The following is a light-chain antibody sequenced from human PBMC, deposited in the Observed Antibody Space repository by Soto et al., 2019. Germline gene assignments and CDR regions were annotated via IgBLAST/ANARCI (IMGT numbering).Light chain of an antibody. V-gene: IGKV3-20*01. CDR3: HQYGRSPRT. J-gene: IGKJ1*01. CDR1: QSVTSNF. CDR2: GAS. Sequence: EIVLTQSPGTLSLSPGERATVSCRASQSVTSNFLAWYQQKPGQAPRLLIYGASSRATGIPDRFSGSGSGTDLPLTISRLEPEDFAVYYCHQYGRSPRTFGQGTNVE.